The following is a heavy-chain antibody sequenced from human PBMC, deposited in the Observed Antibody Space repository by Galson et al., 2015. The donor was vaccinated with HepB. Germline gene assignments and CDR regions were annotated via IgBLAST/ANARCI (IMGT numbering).Heavy chain of an antibody. CDR1: GFTVSSNY. V-gene: IGHV3-53*01. J-gene: IGHJ4*02. CDR3: ARNYYDTSAVRG. Sequence: SLRLSCAASGFTVSSNYMSWVRQAPGKGLEWVSVIYTGGSTYYADSVKGSFTISRDISKNTLYLQMDSLRAEDTAVYYCARNYYDTSAVRGWGQGTLVTVSS. CDR2: IYTGGST. D-gene: IGHD3-22*01.